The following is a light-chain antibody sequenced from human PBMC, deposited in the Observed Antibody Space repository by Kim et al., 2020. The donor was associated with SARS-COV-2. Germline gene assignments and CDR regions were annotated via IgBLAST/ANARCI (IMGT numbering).Light chain of an antibody. Sequence: ASVGDRVTITCRASQSISSWLAWYLQQPGKAPKLLIYKASSLESGVPSRFSGSGSGTEFTLTISSLQPDDFATYYCQQYNSYPVTFGGGTKVDIK. CDR1: QSISSW. J-gene: IGKJ4*01. CDR3: QQYNSYPVT. V-gene: IGKV1-5*03. CDR2: KAS.